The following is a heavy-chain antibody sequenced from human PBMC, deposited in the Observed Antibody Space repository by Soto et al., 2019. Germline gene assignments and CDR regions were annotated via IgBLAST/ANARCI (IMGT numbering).Heavy chain of an antibody. D-gene: IGHD2-15*01. J-gene: IGHJ5*02. CDR3: ARDFTDIVVVVAENWFDP. CDR1: SGSISSSNW. CDR2: IYHSGST. Sequence: PSETLSLTCAVSSGSISSSNWWSWVRQPPGKGMEWIGEIYHSGSTNYNPSLKSRVTISVDKSKNQFSLKLSSVTAADTAVYYCARDFTDIVVVVAENWFDPWGQGTLVTVSS. V-gene: IGHV4-4*02.